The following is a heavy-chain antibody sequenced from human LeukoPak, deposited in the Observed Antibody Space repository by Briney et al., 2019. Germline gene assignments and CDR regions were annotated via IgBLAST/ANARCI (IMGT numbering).Heavy chain of an antibody. CDR3: ARGEYGSGSYHIDY. CDR2: ISTAGSTI. J-gene: IGHJ4*02. D-gene: IGHD3-10*01. V-gene: IGHV3-11*04. Sequence: PGGSLRLSCAASGFIFSDYYMSWIRQAPGKGLEWVSYISTAGSTIYYADSVKGRFTISRDNAKNSLYLQMNSLRAEDTAVYYCARGEYGSGSYHIDYWGQGTLVTVSS. CDR1: GFIFSDYY.